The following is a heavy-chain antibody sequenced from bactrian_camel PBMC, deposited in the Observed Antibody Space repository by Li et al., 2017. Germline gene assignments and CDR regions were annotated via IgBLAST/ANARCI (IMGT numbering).Heavy chain of an antibody. D-gene: IGHD7*01. Sequence: HVQLVESGGGSVQAGGSLALSCAASGAFGSGMCMGWFRQALGKQREGVAIIHTSGRFIYYLDSVKDRFTISQDNDKKTLYVQMNSLKPEDTAVFYCAVSIWPLAHRRWWDMYESEFDYWGHGTQVTVS. CDR3: AVSIWPLAHRRWWDMYESEFDY. V-gene: IGHV3S54*01. CDR1: GAFGSGMC. CDR2: IHTSGRFI. J-gene: IGHJ4*01.